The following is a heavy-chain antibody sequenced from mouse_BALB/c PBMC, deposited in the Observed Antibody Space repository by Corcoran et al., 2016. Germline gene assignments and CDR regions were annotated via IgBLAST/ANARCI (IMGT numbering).Heavy chain of an antibody. CDR1: GYTFTSYV. CDR2: INPYNDGT. Sequence: EVQLQQSGPELVKPGASVKMSCKASGYTFTSYVMHWVKQKPGQGLEWIGYINPYNDGTKYNEKFKGKATLPSDKSSITAYMELSSLTSEDSAVYDWSRGDYAMYYWGQGTSVTVSS. CDR3: SRGDYAMYY. J-gene: IGHJ4*01. V-gene: IGHV1S136*01.